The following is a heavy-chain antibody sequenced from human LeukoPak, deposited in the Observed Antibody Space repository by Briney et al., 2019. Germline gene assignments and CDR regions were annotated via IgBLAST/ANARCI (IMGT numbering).Heavy chain of an antibody. V-gene: IGHV3-21*01. Sequence: GGSLRLSCAASGFTFSSYSMNWVRQAPGKGLEWVSSISSSSSYIYYADSVKGRFTISRDNAKNSLYLQMNSPRAEDTAVYYCARAVLRYFDWSPYYYGMDVWGKGTTVTVSS. CDR2: ISSSSSYI. CDR3: ARAVLRYFDWSPYYYGMDV. J-gene: IGHJ6*04. CDR1: GFTFSSYS. D-gene: IGHD3-9*01.